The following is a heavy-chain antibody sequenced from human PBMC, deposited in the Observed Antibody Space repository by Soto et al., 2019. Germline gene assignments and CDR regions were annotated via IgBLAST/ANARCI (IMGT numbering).Heavy chain of an antibody. D-gene: IGHD6-13*01. Sequence: PGGSLRLSCAASGFTFSSYGMHWVRQAPGKGLEWVAVISYDGSNKYYADSVKGRFTISRDNSKNTLYLQMNSLRAEDTAVYYCAKDTAGTFDYYYGMDVWGQGTTVTVSS. CDR1: GFTFSSYG. CDR2: ISYDGSNK. CDR3: AKDTAGTFDYYYGMDV. V-gene: IGHV3-30*18. J-gene: IGHJ6*02.